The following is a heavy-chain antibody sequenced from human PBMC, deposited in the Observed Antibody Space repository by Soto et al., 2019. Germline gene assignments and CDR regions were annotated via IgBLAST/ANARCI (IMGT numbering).Heavy chain of an antibody. CDR2: ISGSGGST. V-gene: IGHV3-23*01. CDR3: AKPSSGWYGGGDS. D-gene: IGHD6-19*01. J-gene: IGHJ5*02. CDR1: GFTFSSYA. Sequence: EVQLLESGGGLVQPGGSLRLSCAASGFTFSSYAMSWVRQAPGKGLEWVSAISGSGGSTYYADSVKGRCTISRDNSKNTLYLQMNSLRAEDTAVYYCAKPSSGWYGGGDSWGQGTLVTVSS.